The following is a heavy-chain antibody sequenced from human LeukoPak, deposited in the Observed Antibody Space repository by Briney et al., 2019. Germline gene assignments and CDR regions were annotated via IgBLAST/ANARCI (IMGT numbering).Heavy chain of an antibody. J-gene: IGHJ5*02. CDR2: INIGGSNT. V-gene: IGHV3-11*01. CDR1: GFTFNDYY. CDR3: ATDGAGFDT. Sequence: GGSLRLSCAASGFTFNDYYMSWIRQAPGKGLEWLSYINIGGSNTHYADSVKGRFTISRDNAKKSLYLEMNNLRAEDTAVYYCATDGAGFDTWGQGVLVTVSS.